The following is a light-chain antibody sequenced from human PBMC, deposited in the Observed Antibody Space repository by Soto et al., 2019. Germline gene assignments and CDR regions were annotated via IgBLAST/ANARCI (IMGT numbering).Light chain of an antibody. J-gene: IGLJ2*01. V-gene: IGLV1-40*01. CDR1: SSNIGAGFD. Sequence: QSVLTQPPSVSGAPGQRLTISCAGTSSNIGAGFDVHWYQQLPGTAPKLLIYANDDRPSGVPDRFSGSTSGTSASLAITGLQAEDADDYYCQSYDNSLLAYVFGGGTKLTVL. CDR3: QSYDNSLLAYV. CDR2: AND.